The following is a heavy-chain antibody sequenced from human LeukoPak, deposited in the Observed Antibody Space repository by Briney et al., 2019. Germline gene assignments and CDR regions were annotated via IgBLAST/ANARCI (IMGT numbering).Heavy chain of an antibody. D-gene: IGHD1-26*01. CDR3: ARAPNSGTLGEDY. CDR1: GFTFSNAW. V-gene: IGHV3-72*01. J-gene: IGHJ4*02. Sequence: PGGSLRLSCAASGFTFSNAWMTWVRQAPGKGLEWVGRIRNKANIYTTEYAASVKGRFTISRDDSKNSLYLQMNSLKTEDTAVCYCARAPNSGTLGEDYWGQGTLVTVSS. CDR2: IRNKANIYTT.